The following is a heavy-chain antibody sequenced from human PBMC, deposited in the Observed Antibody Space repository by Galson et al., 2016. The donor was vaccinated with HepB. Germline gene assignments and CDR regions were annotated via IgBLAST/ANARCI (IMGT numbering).Heavy chain of an antibody. CDR2: IKEDGSEK. V-gene: IGHV3-7*01. Sequence: SLRLSCAASGFSFRSYWMSWVRQAPGKGLEWVANIKEDGSEKFYVDSVKGRFTISRDNANNTLYLQMSSLRAEDTAVYYCAREFVGSAWLYYFDFWGQGALVTVSS. J-gene: IGHJ4*02. CDR3: AREFVGSAWLYYFDF. D-gene: IGHD6-19*01. CDR1: GFSFRSYW.